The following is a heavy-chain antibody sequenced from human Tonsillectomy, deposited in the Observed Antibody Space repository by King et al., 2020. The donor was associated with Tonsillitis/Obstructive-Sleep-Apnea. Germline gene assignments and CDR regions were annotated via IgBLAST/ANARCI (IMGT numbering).Heavy chain of an antibody. V-gene: IGHV3-30*04. D-gene: IGHD3-9*01. CDR1: GLTFSNYA. CDR3: ARAQGRYFDWLSQELDY. CDR2: ISYDGSNK. J-gene: IGHJ4*02. Sequence: QLVQSGGGVVQAGRSLRLSCAASGLTFSNYAMHWVRQAPGKGLEWVALISYDGSNKYYADSVKGRFTISRDNSKITLYLQMNSLRAEDTAVYYCARAQGRYFDWLSQELDYWGQGTLVTVSS.